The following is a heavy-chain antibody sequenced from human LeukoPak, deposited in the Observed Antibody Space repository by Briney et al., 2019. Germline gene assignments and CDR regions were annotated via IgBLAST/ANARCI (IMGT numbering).Heavy chain of an antibody. D-gene: IGHD3-3*01. V-gene: IGHV3-23*01. CDR2: ISGSGGST. CDR1: GFTFSDYY. Sequence: GGSLRLSCAASGFTFSDYYMSWIRQAPGKGLEWVSAISGSGGSTYYADSVKGRFTISRDDSKNTLYLQMNSLRAEDTAVYYCAKEIFGVVIISYDAFDIWGQGTMVTVSS. CDR3: AKEIFGVVIISYDAFDI. J-gene: IGHJ3*02.